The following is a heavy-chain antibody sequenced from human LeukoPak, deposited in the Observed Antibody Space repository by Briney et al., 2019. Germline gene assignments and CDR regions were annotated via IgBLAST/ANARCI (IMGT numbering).Heavy chain of an antibody. D-gene: IGHD5-18*01. J-gene: IGHJ4*02. Sequence: GGSLRLSCAASGFTFSSYAMSWVRQAPGKGLEWVSTISVSGDSTYYADSVKGRFTISRDNSKNTLYLQMNSLRAEDTAVYYCAKPNPTWGYGFDYWGQGTLVTVSS. CDR3: AKPNPTWGYGFDY. CDR2: ISVSGDST. V-gene: IGHV3-23*01. CDR1: GFTFSSYA.